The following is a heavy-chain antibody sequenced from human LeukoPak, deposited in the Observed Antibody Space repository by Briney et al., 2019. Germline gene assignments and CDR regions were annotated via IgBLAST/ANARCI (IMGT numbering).Heavy chain of an antibody. CDR1: GFTFSSYW. CDR3: AKVYGWLRDYYYYYYMDV. CDR2: IKQDGSEK. J-gene: IGHJ6*03. Sequence: HPGGSLRLSCAASGFTFSSYWMSWVRQAPGKGLEGVANIKQDGSEKYYVDSVKGRFTISRDNAKNSLYLQMNSLRAEDTAVYYCAKVYGWLRDYYYYYYMDVWGKGTTVTISS. V-gene: IGHV3-7*03. D-gene: IGHD5-12*01.